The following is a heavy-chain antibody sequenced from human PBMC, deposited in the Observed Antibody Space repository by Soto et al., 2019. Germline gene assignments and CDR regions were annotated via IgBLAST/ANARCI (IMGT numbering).Heavy chain of an antibody. Sequence: QVQLQQSGPGLVKPSQTLSFTCAISGDSVSSNSATWNWIRQSPSRGLQWLGRTYYRSKWYYDYAESVKSRITITPDTSKNQFSLQLISVTPEDTAVYYCARSITGSAYFDYWGQGTLVTVSS. V-gene: IGHV6-1*01. CDR2: TYYRSKWYY. CDR1: GDSVSSNSAT. J-gene: IGHJ4*02. CDR3: ARSITGSAYFDY. D-gene: IGHD3-10*01.